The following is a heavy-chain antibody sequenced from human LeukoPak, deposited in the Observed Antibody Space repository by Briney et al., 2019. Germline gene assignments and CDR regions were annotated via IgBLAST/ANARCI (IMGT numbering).Heavy chain of an antibody. CDR2: MNPNSGNT. Sequence: ASVKVSCKASGYTFTSYDINWVRQATGQGLEWMGWMNPNSGNTGYAQKFQGRVTMTRNTSISTAYMELSSLRSEDTAVYYCARDRVNMITFGGVGYYYYYYTDVWGKGNTVTISS. CDR1: GYTFTSYD. V-gene: IGHV1-8*01. J-gene: IGHJ6*03. CDR3: ARDRVNMITFGGVGYYYYYYTDV. D-gene: IGHD3-16*01.